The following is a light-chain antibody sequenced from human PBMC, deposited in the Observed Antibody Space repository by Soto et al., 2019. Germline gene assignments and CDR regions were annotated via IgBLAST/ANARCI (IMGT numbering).Light chain of an antibody. V-gene: IGLV2-14*03. CDR3: SSFTTTDILV. J-gene: IGLJ3*02. CDR2: DVI. CDR1: SGDVGAYNF. Sequence: QSALTQPASVSGSLGQSITISCTGTSGDVGAYNFVSWFQHYPGKPPKIILYDVISRPSGVSNRFSGSKSGNTATLTISGLQAEDEANYYCSSFTTTDILVLGGGTKLTVL.